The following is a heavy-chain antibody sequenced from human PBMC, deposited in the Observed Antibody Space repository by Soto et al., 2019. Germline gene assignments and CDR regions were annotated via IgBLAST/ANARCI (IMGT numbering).Heavy chain of an antibody. Sequence: GGYLRLSCAASGFTFSSYAMSWVRQAPGKGLEWVSSISSSSSYIYYADSVKGRFTISRDNAKNSLYLQMNSLRAEDTAVYYCARDSEQWLVRYYYMDVWGQRDHGHRLL. CDR2: ISSSSSYI. CDR1: GFTFSSYA. D-gene: IGHD6-19*01. V-gene: IGHV3-21*01. J-gene: IGHJ6*03. CDR3: ARDSEQWLVRYYYMDV.